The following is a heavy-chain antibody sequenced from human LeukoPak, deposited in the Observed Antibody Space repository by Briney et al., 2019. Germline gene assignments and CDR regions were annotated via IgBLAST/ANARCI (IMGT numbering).Heavy chain of an antibody. V-gene: IGHV3-21*01. Sequence: PGGSLRLSCAASGFTFSSYSMNWVRQAPGKGLEWVSSISSSSSYIYYADSVKGRFTISRDNAKNSLYLQMNSLRAEDTAVYYCAKDQGGPYGSKVNFDYWGQGTLVTVSS. CDR1: GFTFSSYS. J-gene: IGHJ4*02. D-gene: IGHD4-23*01. CDR2: ISSSSSYI. CDR3: AKDQGGPYGSKVNFDY.